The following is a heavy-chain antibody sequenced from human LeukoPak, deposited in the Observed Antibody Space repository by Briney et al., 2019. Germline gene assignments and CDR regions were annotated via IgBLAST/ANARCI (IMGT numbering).Heavy chain of an antibody. D-gene: IGHD1-1*01. CDR2: ISSSSSTI. V-gene: IGHV3-48*01. Sequence: GGSLRLSCAASGFTFSSYSMNWVRQAPGKGLEWVSYISSSSSTIYYADSVKGRFTISRDNAKNSLYLQMNSRRAEDTAVYYCARAGDGDYWGQGTLVTVSS. J-gene: IGHJ4*02. CDR1: GFTFSSYS. CDR3: ARAGDGDY.